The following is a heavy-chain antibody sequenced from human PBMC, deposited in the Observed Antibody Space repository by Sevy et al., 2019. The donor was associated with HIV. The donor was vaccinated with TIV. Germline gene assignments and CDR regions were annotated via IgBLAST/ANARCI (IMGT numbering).Heavy chain of an antibody. D-gene: IGHD2-2*01. Sequence: GGSLRLSCAASGFTFSSYAMHWVRQAPGKGLEWVAVISYDGSNKYYADSVKGRFTISRDNSKNTLYLQMNSLRAEDTAVYYGARGDCSSTSCYSYYYGMDVWGQGTTVTVSS. CDR1: GFTFSSYA. J-gene: IGHJ6*02. V-gene: IGHV3-30*04. CDR2: ISYDGSNK. CDR3: ARGDCSSTSCYSYYYGMDV.